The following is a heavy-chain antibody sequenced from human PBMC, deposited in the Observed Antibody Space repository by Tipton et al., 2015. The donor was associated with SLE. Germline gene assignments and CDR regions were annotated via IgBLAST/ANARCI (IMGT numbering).Heavy chain of an antibody. CDR1: GGSINSYY. Sequence: TLSLTCTVSGGSINSYYWSWIRQPPGKGLEWIGYIYYSGSTNYNPSLKSRVTISVDTSKNQFSLKLSSVTAADTAVYYCARTFPYGGFDPWGQGTLVTVSS. D-gene: IGHD4-23*01. J-gene: IGHJ5*02. CDR3: ARTFPYGGFDP. V-gene: IGHV4-59*01. CDR2: IYYSGST.